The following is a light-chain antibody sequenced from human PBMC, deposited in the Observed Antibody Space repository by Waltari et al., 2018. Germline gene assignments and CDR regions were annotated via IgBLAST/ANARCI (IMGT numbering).Light chain of an antibody. V-gene: IGKV2-29*02. CDR3: MQGKDLPLT. Sequence: DIVITQTPSPRSVSPGPPASIPRTSSQSLLHHNGKTYSYWYLQKPGQSPQLLIYEVSRRFSGVPDRFSGSGSGTDFTLKISRVEADDVGVYFCMQGKDLPLTFGGGTKVDI. J-gene: IGKJ4*01. CDR2: EVS. CDR1: QSLLHHNGKTY.